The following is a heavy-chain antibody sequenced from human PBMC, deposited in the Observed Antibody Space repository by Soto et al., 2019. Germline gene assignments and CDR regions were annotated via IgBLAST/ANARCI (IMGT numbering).Heavy chain of an antibody. D-gene: IGHD2-2*01. CDR2: IIPIFGTA. Sequence: GASVKVSCKASGGTFSSYAISWVRQAPGQGLEWMGGIIPIFGTANYAQKFQGRVTITADESTSTAYMELSSLRSEDTAVYYCARDADIVVVPAAPAYYYYYGMDVWGQGTTVTVSS. J-gene: IGHJ6*02. CDR1: GGTFSSYA. V-gene: IGHV1-69*13. CDR3: ARDADIVVVPAAPAYYYYYGMDV.